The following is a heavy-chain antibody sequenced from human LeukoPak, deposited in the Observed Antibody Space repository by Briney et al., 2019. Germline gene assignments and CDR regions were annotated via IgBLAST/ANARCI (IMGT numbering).Heavy chain of an antibody. CDR1: GDSFSTYY. Sequence: SETLSLTCTVSGDSFSTYYWLWIRQSAGKGLEWIGRIYARGGINYNPSLRSRVSMSMDPFKKQCSLMLTSVAAAGPAVYFWGRGYTYPDSSGQGTLVTVSS. D-gene: IGHD2-2*02. V-gene: IGHV4-4*07. J-gene: IGHJ4*02. CDR3: GRGYTYPDS. CDR2: IYARGGI.